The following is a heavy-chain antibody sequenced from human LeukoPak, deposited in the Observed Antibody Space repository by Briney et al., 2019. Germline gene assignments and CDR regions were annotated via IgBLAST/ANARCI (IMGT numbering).Heavy chain of an antibody. Sequence: GGSLRLSCAASGFTFSSYSMNWVRQAPGKGLEWVSSISSSSSYIYYADSVKGRFTISRDNAKNSLYLQMNSLRAEDTAVYYCARVVMGAAIGDYYYYMDVWGKGTTVTVSS. J-gene: IGHJ6*03. V-gene: IGHV3-21*01. D-gene: IGHD1-26*01. CDR3: ARVVMGAAIGDYYYYMDV. CDR2: ISSSSSYI. CDR1: GFTFSSYS.